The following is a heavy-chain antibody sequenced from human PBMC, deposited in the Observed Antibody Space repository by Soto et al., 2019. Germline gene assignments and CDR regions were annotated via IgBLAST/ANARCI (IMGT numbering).Heavy chain of an antibody. D-gene: IGHD3-3*01. CDR3: ARSVXDFWSGQVVYYYYGMDV. CDR2: INPNSGGT. J-gene: IGHJ6*02. Sequence: ASVKVSCKASGYTFTGYYMHWVRQAPGQGLEWMGWINPNSGGTNYAQKFQGRVTMTRDTSISTAYMELSRLRSDDTAVYYCARSVXDFWSGQVVYYYYGMDVWGQGTTVTVSS. CDR1: GYTFTGYY. V-gene: IGHV1-2*02.